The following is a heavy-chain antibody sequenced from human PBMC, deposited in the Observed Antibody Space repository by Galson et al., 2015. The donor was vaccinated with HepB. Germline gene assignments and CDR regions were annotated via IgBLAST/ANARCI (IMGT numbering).Heavy chain of an antibody. V-gene: IGHV4-34*01. J-gene: IGHJ4*02. Sequence: ETLSLTCAVYGGSFSGYYWSWIRQPPGKGLEWIGEINHSGSTNYNPSLKSRVTISVDTSKNQFSLKLSSVTAADTAVYYCARSRISAVPAPFFDYWGQGTLVTVSS. CDR2: INHSGST. CDR1: GGSFSGYY. CDR3: ARSRISAVPAPFFDY. D-gene: IGHD2-2*01.